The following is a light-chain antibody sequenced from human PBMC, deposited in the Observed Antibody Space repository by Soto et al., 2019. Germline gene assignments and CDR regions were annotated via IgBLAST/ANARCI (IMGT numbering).Light chain of an antibody. Sequence: EIVLTQAPATLSLSPGERATLSCRASQSVGRFVAWYQQKPGQAPRLLIYETSTRATGIPARFSGSGSGTDFSLTISGLDPEDFALYSCQHRASWPISFGGGTKVEIK. CDR3: QHRASWPIS. CDR1: QSVGRF. V-gene: IGKV3-11*01. J-gene: IGKJ4*01. CDR2: ETS.